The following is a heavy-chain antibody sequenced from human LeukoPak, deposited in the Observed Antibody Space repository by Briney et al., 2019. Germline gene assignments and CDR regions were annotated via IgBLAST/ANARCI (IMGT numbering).Heavy chain of an antibody. V-gene: IGHV1-18*01. CDR2: ISAYNGNT. D-gene: IGHD4-11*01. CDR1: GYTFTSYG. Sequence: ASVKVSCKASGYTFTSYGISWVRQAPGQGLEWMGWISAYNGNTNYAQKLQGRVTMTTDTSTSTAYMELRSLRSDDTAVYYCARDWHDYSIFYYYGMDVWGQGTTVTVSS. CDR3: ARDWHDYSIFYYYGMDV. J-gene: IGHJ6*02.